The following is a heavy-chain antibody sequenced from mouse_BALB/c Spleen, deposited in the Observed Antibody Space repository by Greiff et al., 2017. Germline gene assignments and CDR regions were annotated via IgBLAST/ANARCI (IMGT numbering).Heavy chain of an antibody. Sequence: EVQVVESGGGLVQPKGSLKLSCAASGFTFNTYAMNWVRQAPGKGLEWVARIRSKSNNYATYYADSVKDRFTISRDDSQSMLYLQMNNLKTEDTAMYYCVRRGAMGGYYPYYAMDYWGQGTSVTVSS. CDR2: IRSKSNNYAT. CDR1: GFTFNTYA. CDR3: VRRGAMGGYYPYYAMDY. V-gene: IGHV10-1*02. D-gene: IGHD2-3*01. J-gene: IGHJ4*01.